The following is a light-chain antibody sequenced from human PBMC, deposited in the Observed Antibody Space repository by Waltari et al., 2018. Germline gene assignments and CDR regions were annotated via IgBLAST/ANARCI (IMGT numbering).Light chain of an antibody. J-gene: IGKJ1*01. CDR1: QSVLSRSDSKNF. Sequence: DIVMTQSLDSLAVSLGERATINCKSSQSVLSRSDSKNFLAWYQQKPGQSPKLLIRWASTRESGVPYRFCGSGSGTDFALTISTLQGEDVSVYYCQQYYSTPPSFGQGTKVEIK. CDR2: WAS. V-gene: IGKV4-1*01. CDR3: QQYYSTPPS.